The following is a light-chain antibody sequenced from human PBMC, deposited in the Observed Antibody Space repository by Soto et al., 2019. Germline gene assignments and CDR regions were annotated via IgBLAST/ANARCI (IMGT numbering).Light chain of an antibody. Sequence: EILITQSPATLSVSTGERATLSCRASQSVRSNLAWYQQKPGQAPRLLIYGASTRATGIPVRFSGSGSGTEFTLTISSLQSEDFAVYYCQQYNNWWTFGQGTKVAI. CDR2: GAS. V-gene: IGKV3-15*01. J-gene: IGKJ1*01. CDR3: QQYNNWWT. CDR1: QSVRSN.